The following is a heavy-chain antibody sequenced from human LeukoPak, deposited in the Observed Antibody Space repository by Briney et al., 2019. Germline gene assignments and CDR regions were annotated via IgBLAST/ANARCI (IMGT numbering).Heavy chain of an antibody. CDR2: IYYSGST. Sequence: PSETLSLTCTVSGGSISSGDYYWSWIRQPPGKDLEWIGYIYYSGSTYYNPSLKSRVTISVDTSKNQFSLKLSSVTAADTGVYYCARTPNRPTRMVRGDPGAFDIWGQGTMVTVSS. D-gene: IGHD3-10*01. V-gene: IGHV4-30-4*01. CDR1: GGSISSGDYY. J-gene: IGHJ3*02. CDR3: ARTPNRPTRMVRGDPGAFDI.